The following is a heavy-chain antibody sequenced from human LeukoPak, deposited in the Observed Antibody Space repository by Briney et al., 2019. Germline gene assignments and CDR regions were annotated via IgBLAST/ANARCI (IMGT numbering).Heavy chain of an antibody. CDR2: IYYSGST. J-gene: IGHJ4*02. CDR3: ARHYYGSGSYYSNFDY. CDR1: GGSMSSYY. V-gene: IGHV4-59*08. D-gene: IGHD3-10*01. Sequence: SETLSLTCTVSGGSMSSYYWSWIRQPPGKGLEWIGYIYYSGSTNYHPSLKSRVTISVDTSKNQFSLKLSSVTAADAAVYYCARHYYGSGSYYSNFDYWGQGTLVTVSS.